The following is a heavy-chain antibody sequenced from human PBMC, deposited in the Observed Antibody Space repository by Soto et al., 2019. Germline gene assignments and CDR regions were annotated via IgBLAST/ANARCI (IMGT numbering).Heavy chain of an antibody. D-gene: IGHD3-10*01. CDR3: TTAGAMVRGVITPNWFDP. CDR1: GFTFSNAW. J-gene: IGHJ5*02. CDR2: IKSKTDGGTT. V-gene: IGHV3-15*07. Sequence: GGSLRLPCAASGFTFSNAWMNWVRQAPGKGLEWVGRIKSKTDGGTTDYAAPVKGRFTISRDDSKNTLYLQMNSLKTEDTAVYYCTTAGAMVRGVITPNWFDPWGQGTLVTVSS.